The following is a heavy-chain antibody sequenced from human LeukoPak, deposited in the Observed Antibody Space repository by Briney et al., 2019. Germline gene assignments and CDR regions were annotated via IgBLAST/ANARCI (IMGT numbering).Heavy chain of an antibody. D-gene: IGHD6-19*01. CDR1: GGSISSSSYY. CDR3: ARPEGRYSSGWYWFDP. J-gene: IGHJ5*02. V-gene: IGHV4-39*01. Sequence: SETLSLTCTVSGGSISSSSYYWGWIRQPPGKGLGWIGSIYYSGSTYYNPSLKSRVTISVDTSKNQFSLKLSPVTAADTAVYYCARPEGRYSSGWYWFDPWGQGTLVTVSS. CDR2: IYYSGST.